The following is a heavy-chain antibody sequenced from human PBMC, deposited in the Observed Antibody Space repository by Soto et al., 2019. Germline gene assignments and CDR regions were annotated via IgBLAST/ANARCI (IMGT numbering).Heavy chain of an antibody. J-gene: IGHJ4*02. Sequence: SETRSRTWTVSGGSISSSIYYWVWIRQPPGKGLEWIGSIYYSGSTYYNPSLKSRVTISVDTSKNQFSLKLSSVTAADTAVYYCARIIAAAGTKDYWGQGTLVTV. D-gene: IGHD6-13*01. V-gene: IGHV4-39*01. CDR1: GGSISSSIYY. CDR3: ARIIAAAGTKDY. CDR2: IYYSGST.